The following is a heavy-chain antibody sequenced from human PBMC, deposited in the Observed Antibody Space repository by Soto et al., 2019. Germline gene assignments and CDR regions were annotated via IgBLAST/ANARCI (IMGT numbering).Heavy chain of an antibody. J-gene: IGHJ4*02. CDR3: ARRFDYGDYVDY. CDR2: INHSGST. CDR1: GGSFSGYY. D-gene: IGHD4-17*01. V-gene: IGHV4-34*01. Sequence: SETLSLTCAVYGGSFSGYYWSWIRQPPGKGLEWIGEINHSGSTNYNPSLKSRVTISVDTSKNQFSLKLSSVTAADTAVYYCARRFDYGDYVDYWGQGTLVTVSS.